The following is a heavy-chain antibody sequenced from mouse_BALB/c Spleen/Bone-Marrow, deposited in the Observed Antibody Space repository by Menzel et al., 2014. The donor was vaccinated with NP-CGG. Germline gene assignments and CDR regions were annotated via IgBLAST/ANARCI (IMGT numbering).Heavy chain of an antibody. CDR2: IYPGDGDT. Sequence: QVQLKESGAELVRPGSSVKISCKASGYAFSSYWMNWVKQRPGLGLERIGQIYPGDGDTNYNGNFKDKATLTVDRSSSTAFMQLSSLTSEDSAVYFCARWYRDPHFAMDYWGPGTSVTVSS. J-gene: IGHJ4*01. V-gene: IGHV1-80*01. CDR1: GYAFSSYW. CDR3: ARWYRDPHFAMDY. D-gene: IGHD2-14*01.